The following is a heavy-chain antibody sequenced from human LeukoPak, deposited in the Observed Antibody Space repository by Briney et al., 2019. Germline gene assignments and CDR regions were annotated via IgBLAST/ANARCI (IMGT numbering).Heavy chain of an antibody. V-gene: IGHV3-74*01. CDR2: INPDGSET. D-gene: IGHD6-13*01. Sequence: PGGSLRLSCAASGFTFSTYWVHWVRQAPGKGLVWVSRINPDGSETDYADSVKGRFTISRDNAKNTLYLQMNSLRSDDTAVYYCASRAAAGTWSGPWDGMDVWGQGTTVTVSS. CDR3: ASRAAAGTWSGPWDGMDV. CDR1: GFTFSTYW. J-gene: IGHJ6*02.